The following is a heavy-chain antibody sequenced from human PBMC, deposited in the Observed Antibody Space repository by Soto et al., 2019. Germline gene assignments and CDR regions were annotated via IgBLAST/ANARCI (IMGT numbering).Heavy chain of an antibody. CDR3: ARHEAWFGENSYYYYGMDV. J-gene: IGHJ6*02. D-gene: IGHD3-10*01. Sequence: ASETLSVTCTVSGGSISSSSYYWGWIRQPPGKGLEWIGSIYYSGSTYYNPSLKSRVTISVDTSKNQFSLKLSSVTAADTAVYYCARHEAWFGENSYYYYGMDVWGQGTTVTVSS. V-gene: IGHV4-39*01. CDR2: IYYSGST. CDR1: GGSISSSSYY.